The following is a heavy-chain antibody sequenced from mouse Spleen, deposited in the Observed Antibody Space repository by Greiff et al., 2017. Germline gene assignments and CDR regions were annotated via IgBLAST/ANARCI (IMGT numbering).Heavy chain of an antibody. D-gene: IGHD2-14*01. Sequence: VQLQQSGPELVKPGASVKMSCKASGYTFTSYVMHWVKQKPGQGLEWIGYINPYNDGTKYNEKFKGKATLTSDKSSSTAYMELSSLTSEDSAVYYCARGEDRYDERFAYWGQGTLVTVSA. CDR3: ARGEDRYDERFAY. CDR2: INPYNDGT. J-gene: IGHJ3*01. CDR1: GYTFTSYV. V-gene: IGHV1-14*01.